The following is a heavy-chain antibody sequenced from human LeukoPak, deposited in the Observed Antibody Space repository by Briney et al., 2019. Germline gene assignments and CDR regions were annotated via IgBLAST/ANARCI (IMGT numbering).Heavy chain of an antibody. V-gene: IGHV1-18*01. Sequence: GASVKVSCKASGYTFTNFGISWVRQAPGQGLEWMGWITPYNGNTNYAQTLQGRVTMTTDTSTSTAYMELSRLRSDDTAVYYCARDRGIDYYGSGSYYRHYYYYMDVWGKGTTVTVSS. CDR2: ITPYNGNT. CDR1: GYTFTNFG. J-gene: IGHJ6*03. CDR3: ARDRGIDYYGSGSYYRHYYYYMDV. D-gene: IGHD3-10*01.